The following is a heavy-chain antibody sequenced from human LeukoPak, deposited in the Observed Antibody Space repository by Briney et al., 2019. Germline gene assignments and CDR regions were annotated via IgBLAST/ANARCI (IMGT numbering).Heavy chain of an antibody. CDR3: ARELDTMIVVVMGLDY. CDR2: IKQDGSEK. Sequence: GGSLRLSCAASGFTFSSFAMSWVRQAPGKRLEWVANIKQDGSEKYYVDSVKGRFTISRDNAKNSLYLQMNSLRAEDTAVYYCARELDTMIVVVMGLDYWGQGTLVTVSS. J-gene: IGHJ4*02. CDR1: GFTFSSFA. V-gene: IGHV3-7*04. D-gene: IGHD3-22*01.